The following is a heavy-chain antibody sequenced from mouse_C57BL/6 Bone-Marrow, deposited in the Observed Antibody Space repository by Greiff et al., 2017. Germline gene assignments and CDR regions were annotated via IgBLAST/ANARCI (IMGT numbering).Heavy chain of an antibody. Sequence: EVQLQQSGTVLARPGASVKMSCKTSGYTFTSYWMHWVKQRPGQGLEWIGAIYPGNSDTSYNQKFKGKDKLTAVTSASTAYMELSSLTNEDSAVYYCTYYYAMDYWGQGTSVTVSS. J-gene: IGHJ4*01. CDR1: GYTFTSYW. CDR3: TYYYAMDY. CDR2: IYPGNSDT. V-gene: IGHV1-5*01.